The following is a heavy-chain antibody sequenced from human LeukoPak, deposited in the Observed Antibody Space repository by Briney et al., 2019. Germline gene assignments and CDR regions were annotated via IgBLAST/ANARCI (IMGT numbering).Heavy chain of an antibody. CDR2: IYYSGST. V-gene: IGHV4-39*01. CDR1: GGSISSSSYY. CDR3: ARGVPQWPARVDN. J-gene: IGHJ4*02. Sequence: PSETLSLTCTVSGGSISSSSYYWGWIRQPPGKGLEWIGSIYYSGSTYYNPSLKSRVTISVDTSKNQFSLKLSSVTAADTAVYYCARGVPQWPARVDNWGQGTLVTVSS. D-gene: IGHD6-19*01.